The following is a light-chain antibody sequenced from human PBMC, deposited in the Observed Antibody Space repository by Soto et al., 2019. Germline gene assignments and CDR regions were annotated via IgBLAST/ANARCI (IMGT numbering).Light chain of an antibody. CDR1: QGIGNA. J-gene: IGKJ4*01. V-gene: IGKV1-13*02. Sequence: GDRVTMSCLASQGIGNALAWYQQKPGKAPKVLIYDASSLKSGVPSRFSGSGAGTDFTLTISSLQPEDFATYYCQQFNSFPLTFGGGTKVDIK. CDR3: QQFNSFPLT. CDR2: DAS.